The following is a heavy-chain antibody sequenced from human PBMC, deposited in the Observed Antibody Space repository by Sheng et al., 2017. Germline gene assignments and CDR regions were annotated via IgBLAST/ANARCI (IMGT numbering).Heavy chain of an antibody. CDR2: IRNKANSYTT. Sequence: EVQLVESGGGLVQPGGSLRLSCAASGFTFSDHYMDWVRQAPGKGLEWVGRIRNKANSYTTEYAASVKGRFTISRDDSKSSLFLQMNSLKTEDTAVYYCGRDRATYYYGSYYYHLDVWGQGTTVTVSS. CDR1: GFTFSDHY. J-gene: IGHJ6*03. V-gene: IGHV3-72*01. D-gene: IGHD3-10*01. CDR3: GRDRATYYYGSYYYHLDV.